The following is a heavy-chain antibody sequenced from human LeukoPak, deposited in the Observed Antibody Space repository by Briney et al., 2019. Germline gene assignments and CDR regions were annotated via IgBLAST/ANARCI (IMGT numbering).Heavy chain of an antibody. CDR3: AREIRGARAATVIWAAYNWFDP. J-gene: IGHJ5*02. CDR1: GYTFTGYY. CDR2: INPNSGGT. Sequence: PWASVKVSCKASGYTFTGYYMHWVRQAPGQGLEWMGRINPNSGGTNYAQKFQGRVTMTRDTSISTAYMELSRLRSDDTAVYYCAREIRGARAATVIWAAYNWFDPWGQGTLVTVSS. D-gene: IGHD2/OR15-2a*01. V-gene: IGHV1-2*06.